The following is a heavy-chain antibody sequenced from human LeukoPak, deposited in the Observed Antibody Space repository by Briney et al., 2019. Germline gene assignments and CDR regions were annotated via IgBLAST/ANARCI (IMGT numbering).Heavy chain of an antibody. J-gene: IGHJ4*02. V-gene: IGHV3-23*01. CDR3: ARVVVVVAARFDY. D-gene: IGHD2-15*01. Sequence: GGSLRLSCAASGFTFSSYGMSWVRQAPGKGLEWVSAISGSGGSTYYADSVKGRFTISRDNSKNTLYLQMNSLRAEDTAVCYCARVVVVVAARFDYWGQGTLVTVSS. CDR1: GFTFSSYG. CDR2: ISGSGGST.